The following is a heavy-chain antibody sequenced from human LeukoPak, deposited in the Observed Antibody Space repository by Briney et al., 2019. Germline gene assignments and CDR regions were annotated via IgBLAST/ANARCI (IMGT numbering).Heavy chain of an antibody. CDR1: GFIFSNYW. CDR3: AREGVVGLEYFQY. J-gene: IGHJ1*01. Sequence: GGSLRLSCAASGFIFSNYWMYWVRQAPGKGLVWVSRINSDGSSTRYADSVKGRFTISRDNAKNTLYLQMNSLRDEDTAVYYCAREGVVGLEYFQYWGQGTLVTVSS. CDR2: INSDGSST. V-gene: IGHV3-74*01. D-gene: IGHD2-15*01.